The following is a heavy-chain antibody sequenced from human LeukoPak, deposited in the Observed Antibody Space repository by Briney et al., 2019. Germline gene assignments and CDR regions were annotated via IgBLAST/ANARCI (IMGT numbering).Heavy chain of an antibody. V-gene: IGHV4-38-2*02. D-gene: IGHD3-22*01. CDR1: GYSISSGYY. Sequence: PSETLSLTCTVSGYSISSGYYWGWIRQPPGKGLEWIGSIYHSGSTYYNPSLKSRVTISVDTSKNQFSLKLSSVTAADTAVYFCARGPYSYDSSGAFAIWGQGTMVTVSS. J-gene: IGHJ3*02. CDR3: ARGPYSYDSSGAFAI. CDR2: IYHSGST.